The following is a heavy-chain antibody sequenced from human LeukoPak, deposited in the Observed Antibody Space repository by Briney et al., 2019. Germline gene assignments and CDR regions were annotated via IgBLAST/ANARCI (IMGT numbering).Heavy chain of an antibody. CDR3: ARASESSSSDIDY. CDR1: GYTFTSYD. V-gene: IGHV7-4-1*02. Sequence: ASVKVSCKASGYTFTSYDINWVRQAPGQGVEWMGWINTNTGNPTYAQGFTGGFVFSLDTSVSTAYLQISSLKAEDTAVYYCARASESSSSDIDYWGQGTLVTVSS. CDR2: INTNTGNP. J-gene: IGHJ4*02. D-gene: IGHD6-13*01.